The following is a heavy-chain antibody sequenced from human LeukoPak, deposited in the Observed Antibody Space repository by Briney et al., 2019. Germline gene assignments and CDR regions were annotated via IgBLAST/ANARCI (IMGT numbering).Heavy chain of an antibody. Sequence: GASLKISCKGSGYSFTSYWIGWGRQMPGKGLDWMGIMYPGDSHIKSSPSFEGQVTISADKSISTAYLQWSSLRASDSAMYYCARSAGNPPDYWGQGTLVTVSS. V-gene: IGHV5-51*01. CDR1: GYSFTSYW. D-gene: IGHD6-13*01. CDR3: ARSAGNPPDY. J-gene: IGHJ4*02. CDR2: MYPGDSHI.